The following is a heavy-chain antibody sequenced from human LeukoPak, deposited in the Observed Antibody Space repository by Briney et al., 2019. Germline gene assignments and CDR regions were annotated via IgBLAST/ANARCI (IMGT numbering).Heavy chain of an antibody. CDR3: ARGRPYGDYLDY. V-gene: IGHV4-61*02. J-gene: IGHJ4*02. D-gene: IGHD4-17*01. Sequence: SETLSLTCTVSGDSISRNIYYWCWIRQSAGKGLEWIGRLNPSGTTSSNPSLKSRLTMSLDPSENKFSLKLSSVTPADTALYYCARGRPYGDYLDYWGQGSLVTVSS. CDR2: LNPSGTT. CDR1: GDSISRNIYY.